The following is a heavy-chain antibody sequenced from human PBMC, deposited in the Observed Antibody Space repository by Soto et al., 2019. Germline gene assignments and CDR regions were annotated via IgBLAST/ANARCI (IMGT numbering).Heavy chain of an antibody. Sequence: GGSLRLSCAASGFTFSRYTMNWVRQAPGKGLEWVSSLGSGSSYIYYADSVKGRFTISRDNAKNSLYLQMTSLRAEDTAVLYCARHAVLGGRDYYYGMDVWGQGTTVTVSS. CDR1: GFTFSRYT. CDR3: ARHAVLGGRDYYYGMDV. CDR2: LGSGSSYI. V-gene: IGHV3-21*01. D-gene: IGHD2-8*02. J-gene: IGHJ6*02.